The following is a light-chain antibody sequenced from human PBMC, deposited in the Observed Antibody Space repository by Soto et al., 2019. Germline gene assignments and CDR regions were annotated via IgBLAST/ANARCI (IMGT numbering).Light chain of an antibody. V-gene: IGLV2-8*01. CDR3: SSYAGSNNLI. CDR2: EVN. J-gene: IGLJ2*01. Sequence: ALTQPPSASGSPGQSVTISCTGTSSDLGDYDYVSWYQQHPDKAPKLLIYEVNERPSGVPDRFSGSKSGNTASLTVTGLQAEDEADYYCSSYAGSNNLIFGGGTKLTVL. CDR1: SSDLGDYDY.